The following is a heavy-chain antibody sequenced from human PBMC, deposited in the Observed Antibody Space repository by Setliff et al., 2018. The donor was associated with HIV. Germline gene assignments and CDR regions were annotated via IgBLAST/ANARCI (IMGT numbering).Heavy chain of an antibody. CDR2: IDYSGRT. V-gene: IGHV4-59*11. CDR3: ARVFYDSGGFFTTAGPLYLDL. CDR1: GDSISSHS. J-gene: IGHJ2*01. Sequence: KASETLSLTCNVSGDSISSHSWTWIRQPPGKGLEGIGSIDYSGRTDKKTSLKSRLRMSIDTSKNQFYVNLFPVTAADTAIYYCARVFYDSGGFFTTAGPLYLDLWGRGTLVTVSS. D-gene: IGHD3-22*01.